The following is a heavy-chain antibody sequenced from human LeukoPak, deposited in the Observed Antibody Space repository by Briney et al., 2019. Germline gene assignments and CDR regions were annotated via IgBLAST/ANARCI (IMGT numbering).Heavy chain of an antibody. V-gene: IGHV1-69*06. J-gene: IGHJ6*02. CDR1: GGNFGNYV. D-gene: IGHD6-6*01. CDR3: ARDTNEEYSSSSDGLAV. CDR2: ITPFFGAA. Sequence: SVKVSCKASGGNFGNYVIHWVRQAPGQGLEWMGRITPFFGAANYAQTFQDRVTFTADKITNTAYMQISSLKSEDTAVYFCARDTNEEYSSSSDGLAVWGQGTTVTVSS.